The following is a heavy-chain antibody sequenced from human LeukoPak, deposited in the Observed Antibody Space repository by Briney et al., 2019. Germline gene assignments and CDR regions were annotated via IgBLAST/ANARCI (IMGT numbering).Heavy chain of an antibody. Sequence: GGSLRLSCAAPGFTFSSYGMHWVRQAPGKGLEWVAVISYDGSNKYYADSVKGRFTISRDNSKNTLYLQMNSLRAEDTAVYYCAKDRYSGYDLNWFDPWGQGTLVTVSS. CDR2: ISYDGSNK. V-gene: IGHV3-30*18. J-gene: IGHJ5*02. CDR3: AKDRYSGYDLNWFDP. D-gene: IGHD5-12*01. CDR1: GFTFSSYG.